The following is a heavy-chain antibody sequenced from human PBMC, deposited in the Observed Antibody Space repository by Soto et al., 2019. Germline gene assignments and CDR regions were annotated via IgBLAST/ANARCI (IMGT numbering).Heavy chain of an antibody. V-gene: IGHV3-23*01. CDR1: GFDFSSHT. D-gene: IGHD1-26*01. CDR2: IGNSGDTS. J-gene: IGHJ5*01. CDR3: ARRQVGATKGKSWFDS. Sequence: PGGSLRLSCSASGFDFSSHTMIWVRQAPGKGLEWVASIGNSGDTSNYGDSVKGRFTIPRDNSKNTLYLQMNSLRAEDTALYFCARRQVGATKGKSWFDSWGQGTLVTVSS.